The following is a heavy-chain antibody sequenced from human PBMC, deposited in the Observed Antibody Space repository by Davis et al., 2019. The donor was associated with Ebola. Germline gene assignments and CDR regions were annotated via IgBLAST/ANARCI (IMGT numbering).Heavy chain of an antibody. CDR3: ARRILSDSRGDMDV. CDR2: ISSSSGYI. Sequence: PGGSLRLSCAASGFTFSSYTMNWVRQAPGKGLEWVSSISSSSGYIYYADSVKGRFTISRDNAKNPLYLQMTSLRDEATAVYFCARRILSDSRGDMDVWGQGSTVTVSS. CDR1: GFTFSSYT. V-gene: IGHV3-21*01. J-gene: IGHJ6*02. D-gene: IGHD3-22*01.